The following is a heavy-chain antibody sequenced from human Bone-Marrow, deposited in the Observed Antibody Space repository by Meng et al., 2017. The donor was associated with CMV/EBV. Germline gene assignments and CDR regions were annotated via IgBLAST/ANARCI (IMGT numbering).Heavy chain of an antibody. CDR3: ARDLSRTMDV. J-gene: IGHJ6*02. CDR1: GFTFSSYG. Sequence: GGSLRLSCAASGFTFSSYGMHWVRQAPGRGLEWVGFIRSKVNGGTTEYAASVKGRFTISRDDSKTIAYLQMNSLRAEDTAVYYCARDLSRTMDVWGQGTTVTVSS. D-gene: IGHD1-14*01. V-gene: IGHV3-71*01. CDR2: IRSKVNGGTT.